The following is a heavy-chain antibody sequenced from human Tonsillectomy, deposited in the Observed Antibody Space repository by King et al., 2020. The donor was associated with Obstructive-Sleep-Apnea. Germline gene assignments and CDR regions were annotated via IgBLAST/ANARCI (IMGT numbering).Heavy chain of an antibody. V-gene: IGHV3-30*04. Sequence: VQLVESGGGVVQPGNSLRLSCAASGFTFSTYAMHWVRQAPGKGLEWGAVISYDGRNKYYADTVKGRFTISRDNSKNTLYLQMNSLRAEDTAVYYCARSGNYFDSSGFFPYYFDYWGQGTLVTVSS. D-gene: IGHD3-22*01. CDR1: GFTFSTYA. CDR3: ARSGNYFDSSGFFPYYFDY. J-gene: IGHJ4*02. CDR2: ISYDGRNK.